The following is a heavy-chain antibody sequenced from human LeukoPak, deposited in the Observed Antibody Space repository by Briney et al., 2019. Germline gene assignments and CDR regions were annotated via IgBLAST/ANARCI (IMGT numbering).Heavy chain of an antibody. V-gene: IGHV3-21*06. J-gene: IGHJ4*02. CDR2: ISSISSYI. D-gene: IGHD6-19*01. CDR1: GFSFGSYW. CDR3: ARDRAVIRYFDY. Sequence: GGSLRLSCAASGFSFGSYWMNWVRQAPGKGLEWVSSISSISSYIYYADSVKGRFTISRDNAKNSMYLQMNSLRVEDTAVYYCARDRAVIRYFDYWGQGTLVTVSS.